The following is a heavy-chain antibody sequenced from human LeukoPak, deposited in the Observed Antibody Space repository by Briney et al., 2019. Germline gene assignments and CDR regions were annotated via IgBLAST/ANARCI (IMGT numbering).Heavy chain of an antibody. J-gene: IGHJ4*02. V-gene: IGHV3-7*01. CDR1: GFTFSDYY. CDR2: IKQDGSEK. CDR3: ATTTLEGRRE. D-gene: IGHD1-26*01. Sequence: GGSLRLSCAASGFTFSDYYMSWIRQAPGKGLEWVANIKQDGSEKYSRNSLYLQMNSLRAEDTAMYYCATTTLEGRREWGQGSLVTVSS.